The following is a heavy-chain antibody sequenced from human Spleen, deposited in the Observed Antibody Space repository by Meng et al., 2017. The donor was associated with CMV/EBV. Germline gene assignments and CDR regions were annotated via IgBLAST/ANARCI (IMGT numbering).Heavy chain of an antibody. CDR3: AKRRGGGSRSWYEAFDI. Sequence: SMKISCAASGFTFDDYAMHWVRQAPGKGLEWISGISWNSGSIGYADSVKGRFTISRDNAKNSLYLQINSLRAEDTALYYCAKRRGGGSRSWYEAFDIWGQGTMVTVSS. V-gene: IGHV3-9*01. CDR2: ISWNSGSI. CDR1: GFTFDDYA. J-gene: IGHJ3*02. D-gene: IGHD6-13*01.